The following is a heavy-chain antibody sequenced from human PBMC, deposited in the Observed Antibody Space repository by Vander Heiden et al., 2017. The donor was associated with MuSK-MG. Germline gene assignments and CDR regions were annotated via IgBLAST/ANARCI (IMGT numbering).Heavy chain of an antibody. Sequence: QVQLVQSAAEVKKPGASVMVAGKAPGSTINSYAISVVRQAPGQVLEWMGRIIPIFGTANYAQKFQGRVTITADESRSTAYMELSRLRSEDTAVYYCARGYDSSGYPQYFQHWGQGTLVTVSS. J-gene: IGHJ1*01. CDR1: GSTINSYA. D-gene: IGHD3-22*01. V-gene: IGHV1-69*18. CDR3: ARGYDSSGYPQYFQH. CDR2: IIPIFGTA.